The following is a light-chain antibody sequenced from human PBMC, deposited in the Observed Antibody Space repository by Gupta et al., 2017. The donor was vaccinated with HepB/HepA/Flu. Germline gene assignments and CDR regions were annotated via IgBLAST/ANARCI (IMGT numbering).Light chain of an antibody. CDR3: QQYGNSPQT. CDR1: QSVSSSY. CDR2: GAS. J-gene: IGKJ1*01. V-gene: IGKV3-20*01. Sequence: EIVLTQSPGTLSFSPGERATLSCRASQSVSSSYLAWYRQKPGQAPRLLIYGASSRATGIPDRFSGSGSGTDFTLTISRLEPEDFAVYYCQQYGNSPQTFGQGTKVEIK.